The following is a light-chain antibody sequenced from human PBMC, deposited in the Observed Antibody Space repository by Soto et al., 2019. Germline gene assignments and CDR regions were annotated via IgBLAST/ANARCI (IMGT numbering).Light chain of an antibody. V-gene: IGKV3-15*01. Sequence: EIVMTQSPATLSLSPGERATLSCGASQSVSSDLAWYHQKPGQAPMLLIYGASTRATGIPARFSGSGSGTEFTLTINSLKYEDFAVYYCQQYNNWTRTFGQGTKVDIK. CDR1: QSVSSD. CDR3: QQYNNWTRT. J-gene: IGKJ1*01. CDR2: GAS.